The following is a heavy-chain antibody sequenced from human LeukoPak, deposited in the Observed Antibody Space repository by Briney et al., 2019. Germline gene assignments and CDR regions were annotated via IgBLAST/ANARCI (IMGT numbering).Heavy chain of an antibody. J-gene: IGHJ3*02. V-gene: IGHV3-53*01. CDR3: AKPARTDAFDI. Sequence: GGSLRLSCAASGFTVSSNYMSWVRQGPGKGLECVSVISNDGDTYYADSVKGRSTISRDNSKNTLYLQMNSLRAEDTAVYYCAKPARTDAFDIWGQGTMITVSS. D-gene: IGHD1-14*01. CDR2: ISNDGDT. CDR1: GFTVSSNY.